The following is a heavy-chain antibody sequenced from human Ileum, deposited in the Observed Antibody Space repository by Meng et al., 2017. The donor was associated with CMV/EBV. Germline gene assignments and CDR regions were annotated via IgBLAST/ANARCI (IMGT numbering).Heavy chain of an antibody. V-gene: IGHV4-4*07. CDR2: IYSSGST. D-gene: IGHD6-19*01. J-gene: IGHJ4*02. CDR3: AREESVGIAVTGTFDY. Sequence: QGATHVSGFTLVEPSETPSLPCTVSGDPISSYFGSSIRQPAGKGMEWIGRIYSSGSTFFKPSPHGRGTMSVDTSKNQFSLSLASVTAADTAIYFCAREESVGIAVTGTFDYWGQGILVTVSS. CDR1: GDPISSYF.